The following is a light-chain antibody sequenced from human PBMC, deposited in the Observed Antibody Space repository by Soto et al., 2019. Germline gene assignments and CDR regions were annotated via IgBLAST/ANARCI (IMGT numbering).Light chain of an antibody. CDR2: GAS. CDR1: QSVSSSY. V-gene: IGKV3-20*01. CDR3: QQYGSSGYT. Sequence: ELVLTQSPGTLSLSPGERATLSCRASQSVSSSYLAWYQQKPGQAPRLLIYGASSRATGIPDRFSGSGYGTDFTLTISRMEPEDFAVYYCQQYGSSGYTFGQGTKLEIK. J-gene: IGKJ2*01.